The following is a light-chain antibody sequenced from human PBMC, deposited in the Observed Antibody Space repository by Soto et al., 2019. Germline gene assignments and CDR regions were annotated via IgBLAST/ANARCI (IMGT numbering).Light chain of an antibody. CDR1: QSVLYSSNNKNY. V-gene: IGKV4-1*01. J-gene: IGKJ1*01. CDR2: WAS. Sequence: DIVMTQSPDSLAVSLGERATINCKSNQSVLYSSNNKNYLAWYQQKQGQPPKLLLYWASTRESGVPDRFSGSGSGPDFTLTISSLQAEDLAVYYCQQYYTSPPWTFGQGTKVDIK. CDR3: QQYYTSPPWT.